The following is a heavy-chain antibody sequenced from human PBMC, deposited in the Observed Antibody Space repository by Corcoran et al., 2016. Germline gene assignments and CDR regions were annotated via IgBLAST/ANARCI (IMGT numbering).Heavy chain of an antibody. CDR1: GFTFSGYD. CDR2: MRTTGSIK. D-gene: IGHD6-19*01. CDR3: VRDLGPVPGDYFDY. Sequence: QVQLVESGGGLVKPGGSLRLSCSASGFTFSGYDMSWIRQAPGKGLEWVSYMRTTGSIKFYADSVKGLFTISRDNVKNSLFLQMHSLRAEETAVYYCVRDLGPVPGDYFDYWGQGALVTVSS. J-gene: IGHJ4*02. V-gene: IGHV3-11*01.